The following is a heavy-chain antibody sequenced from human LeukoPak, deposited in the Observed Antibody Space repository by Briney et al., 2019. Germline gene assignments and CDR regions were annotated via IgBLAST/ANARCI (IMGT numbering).Heavy chain of an antibody. J-gene: IGHJ4*02. D-gene: IGHD5-18*01. CDR1: GFTFSSYS. CDR3: ARAGLDTAMVTSIDY. V-gene: IGHV3-21*01. Sequence: GGSLRLSCAASGFTFSSYSMNWVRQAPGKGLEWVSSISSSSSYIYYADSVKGRFTISRDNAKSSLYLQMNSLRAEDTAVYYCARAGLDTAMVTSIDYWGQGTLVTVSS. CDR2: ISSSSSYI.